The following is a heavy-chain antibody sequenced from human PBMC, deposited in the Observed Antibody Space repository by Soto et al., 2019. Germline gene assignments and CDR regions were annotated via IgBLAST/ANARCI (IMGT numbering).Heavy chain of an antibody. CDR2: INAGNGNT. Sequence: ASVKVSCKASGYTFTSYAMHWVRQAPGQRLEWMGWINAGNGNTKYSQKFQGRVTITRDTSASTAYMELSSLRSEDTAVYYCARGQQHTHGHDYYYYYYMDVWGKGTTVTVSS. D-gene: IGHD6-13*01. J-gene: IGHJ6*03. CDR3: ARGQQHTHGHDYYYYYYMDV. V-gene: IGHV1-3*01. CDR1: GYTFTSYA.